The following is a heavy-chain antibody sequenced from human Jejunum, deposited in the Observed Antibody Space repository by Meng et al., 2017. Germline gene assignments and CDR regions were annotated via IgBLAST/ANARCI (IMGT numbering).Heavy chain of an antibody. D-gene: IGHD3-16*01. CDR2: SNPGGGST. CDR3: VREFRGGYFDY. V-gene: IGHV1-46*01. Sequence: QVELVQSGAEVKKAGASVKVSCKSSEYSFSNYYLHWRREAPGQGLEWLGVSNPGGGSTNYAQKFQGRVTMTRDTSANTVYMELGSLKSEDTAVYYCVREFRGGYFDYWGQGTLVTVSS. CDR1: EYSFSNYY. J-gene: IGHJ4*02.